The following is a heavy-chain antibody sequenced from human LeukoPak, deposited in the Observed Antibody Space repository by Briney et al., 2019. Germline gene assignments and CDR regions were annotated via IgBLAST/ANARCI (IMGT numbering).Heavy chain of an antibody. CDR1: GYSISSGYY. Sequence: SETLSLTCTVSGYSISSGYYWGWIRQPPGKGLEWIGSIYHSGSTYYNPPLKSRVTISVDTSKNQFSLKLSSVTAADTAVYYCARRSEGLSKDYYDSSGYYDYWGQGTLVTVSS. J-gene: IGHJ4*02. CDR3: ARRSEGLSKDYYDSSGYYDY. D-gene: IGHD3-22*01. V-gene: IGHV4-38-2*02. CDR2: IYHSGST.